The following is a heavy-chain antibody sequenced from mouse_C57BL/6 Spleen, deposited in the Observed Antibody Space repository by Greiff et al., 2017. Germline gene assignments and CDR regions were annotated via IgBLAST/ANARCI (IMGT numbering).Heavy chain of an antibody. D-gene: IGHD2-3*01. J-gene: IGHJ1*03. CDR3: ARPPRIYDGYYWYFDV. CDR1: GYSFTGYY. Sequence: EVKLVESGPELVKPGASVKISCKASGYSFTGYYMNWVKQSPEKSLEWIGEINPSTGGTTYNQKFKAKATLTVDKSSSTAYMQLKSLTSEDSAVYYCARPPRIYDGYYWYFDVWGTGTTVTVSS. CDR2: INPSTGGT. V-gene: IGHV1-42*01.